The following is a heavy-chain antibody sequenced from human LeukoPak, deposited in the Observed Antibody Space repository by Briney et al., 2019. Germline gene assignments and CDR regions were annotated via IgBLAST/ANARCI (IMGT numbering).Heavy chain of an antibody. J-gene: IGHJ6*03. CDR1: SVSISSHD. D-gene: IGHD6-6*01. V-gene: IGHV4-59*11. CDR2: SHYSGDT. CDR3: AKGEYSRTSYYHYYMDV. Sequence: PSGTLSPTCTVSSVSISSHDWSWIRQSPGKGLEWIGYSHYSGDTSYNPSLKSRVTISLDTSKNQFSLRLSSVTAADTAVYFCAKGEYSRTSYYHYYMDVWGKGTTVTVSS.